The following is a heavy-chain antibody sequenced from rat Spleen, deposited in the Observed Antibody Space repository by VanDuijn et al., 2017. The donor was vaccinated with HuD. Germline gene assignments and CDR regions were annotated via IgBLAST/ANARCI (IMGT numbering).Heavy chain of an antibody. Sequence: EVQLVESGGGLVQPGRSLKLSCVASGFTFSDYNMAWVRQAPKKGLEWVATISYDGSSTYYRDSVKGRFTLSRDNAKSTLYLQMGSLRSEDTATYYCAKDKGEYNNLFDYWGQGVMVTVTS. CDR3: AKDKGEYNNLFDY. CDR2: ISYDGSST. V-gene: IGHV5-7*01. CDR1: GFTFSDYN. D-gene: IGHD1-10*01. J-gene: IGHJ2*01.